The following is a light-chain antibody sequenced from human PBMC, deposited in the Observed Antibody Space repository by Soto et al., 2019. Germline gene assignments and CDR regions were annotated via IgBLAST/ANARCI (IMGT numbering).Light chain of an antibody. Sequence: EIVLTQSPGTLSLSPGERATLSCRASQSVSSTYVAWYQQRPGQTPKLLIYEASTRATGIPDRFSGSGSGTDYTLTIGRLEPDDFEVYYCQQYGNSPQTFGQGTRLEIK. J-gene: IGKJ5*01. CDR2: EAS. CDR3: QQYGNSPQT. CDR1: QSVSSTY. V-gene: IGKV3-20*01.